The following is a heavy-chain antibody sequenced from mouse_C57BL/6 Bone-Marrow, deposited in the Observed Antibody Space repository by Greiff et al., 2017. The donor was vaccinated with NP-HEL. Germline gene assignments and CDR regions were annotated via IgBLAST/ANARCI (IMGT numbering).Heavy chain of an antibody. J-gene: IGHJ3*01. CDR1: GYTFTSYG. D-gene: IGHD3-2*02. V-gene: IGHV1-81*01. CDR3: ARTTAQATRFAY. Sequence: VKLMESGAELARPGASVKLSCKASGYTFTSYGISWVKQRTGQGLEWIGEIYPRSGNTYYNEKFKGKATLTADKSSSTAYMELRSLTSEDSAVYFCARTTAQATRFAYWGQGTLVTVSA. CDR2: IYPRSGNT.